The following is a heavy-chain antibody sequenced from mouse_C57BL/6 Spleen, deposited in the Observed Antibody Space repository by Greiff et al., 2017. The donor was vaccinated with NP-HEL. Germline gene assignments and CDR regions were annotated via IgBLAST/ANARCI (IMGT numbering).Heavy chain of an antibody. V-gene: IGHV1-55*01. CDR2: IYPGSGST. CDR1: GYTFTSYW. J-gene: IGHJ4*01. Sequence: VKLQQPGAELVKPGASVKMSCKASGYTFTSYWITWVKQRPGQGLEWIGDIYPGSGSTTYNEKFKSKATLTVDTSSSTAYMQLSSLTSEDSAVYYCAREAGSFYAMDYWGQGTSVTVSS. CDR3: AREAGSFYAMDY.